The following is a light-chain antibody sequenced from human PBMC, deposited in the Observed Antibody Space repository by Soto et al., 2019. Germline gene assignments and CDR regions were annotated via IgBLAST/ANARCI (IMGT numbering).Light chain of an antibody. CDR1: SSNIGSNT. CDR2: SNN. V-gene: IGLV1-44*01. Sequence: QSALTQPPSASGTPGQRVTISCSGSSSNIGSNTVNWYQQLPGTAPKLLIYSNNQRPSGVPDRFSGSKSGTSASLAISGLQSEDEADYYCAAWVDSLTGYVFGTGTKVTVL. CDR3: AAWVDSLTGYV. J-gene: IGLJ1*01.